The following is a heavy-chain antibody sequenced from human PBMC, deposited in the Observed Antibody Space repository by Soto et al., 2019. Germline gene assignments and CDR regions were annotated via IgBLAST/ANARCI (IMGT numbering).Heavy chain of an antibody. D-gene: IGHD6-6*01. V-gene: IGHV4-34*01. J-gene: IGHJ6*02. CDR1: GGSFSGYY. Sequence: SETLSLTCAVYGGSFSGYYWSWIRQPPGKGLEWIGEINHSGSTNYNPSLKSRVTISVDTSKNQFSLKPSSVTAADTAVYYCARGRQLVYYYYGMDVWGQGTTVT. CDR3: ARGRQLVYYYYGMDV. CDR2: INHSGST.